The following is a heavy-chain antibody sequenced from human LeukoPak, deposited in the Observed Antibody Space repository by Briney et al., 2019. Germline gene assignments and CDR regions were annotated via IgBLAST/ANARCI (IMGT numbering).Heavy chain of an antibody. CDR1: GGSISSYY. CDR3: ARQPWFGESLTFDP. Sequence: SETLSLTCTVSGGSISSYYWGWIRQPPGKGLEWIGSIYYSGSTYYNPSLKIRVTISVDTSKNQFSLKLSSVTAADTAVYYCARQPWFGESLTFDPWGQGTLVTVSS. D-gene: IGHD3-10*01. V-gene: IGHV4-39*01. J-gene: IGHJ5*02. CDR2: IYYSGST.